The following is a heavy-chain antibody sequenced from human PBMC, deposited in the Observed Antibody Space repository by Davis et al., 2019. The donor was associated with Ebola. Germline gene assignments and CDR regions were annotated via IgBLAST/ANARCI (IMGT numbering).Heavy chain of an antibody. J-gene: IGHJ6*04. D-gene: IGHD5-18*01. CDR1: GDIISTSSGA. Sequence: PSETLSLTCAISGDIISTSSGAWNWIRQSPSRGLEWLGRTYYASKWYIDYAVSVKSRITINTDTSKNQFSLQLNSVTPEDTALYYCSRGWLRTGFDVWGEGTTITVSS. CDR3: SRGWLRTGFDV. CDR2: TYYASKWYI. V-gene: IGHV6-1*01.